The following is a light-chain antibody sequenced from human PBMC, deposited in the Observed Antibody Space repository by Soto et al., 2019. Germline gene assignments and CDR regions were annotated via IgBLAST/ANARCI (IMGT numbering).Light chain of an antibody. V-gene: IGKV1-12*01. J-gene: IGKJ4*01. CDR3: PQADSFPLT. CDR2: SAS. CDR1: QTITSW. Sequence: DIQMTQSPSSVSASVGDRVTITCRASQTITSWLAWYQQKPGKAPKLLIYSASSLHGGVPARFSGSGSGTDFTLTISSLQPEDFATYFCPQADSFPLTFGGGTKVEIK.